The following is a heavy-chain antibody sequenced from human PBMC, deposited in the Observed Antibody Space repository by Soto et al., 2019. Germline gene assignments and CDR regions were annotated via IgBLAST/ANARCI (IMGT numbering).Heavy chain of an antibody. CDR1: GGTFSSYA. Sequence: ASVKVSCKASGGTFSSYAISWVRQAPGQGLDWMGGIIPIFGTANYAQKLQGRVTITADESTSTAYMELSSLRSEDTAVYYCARNWVATGTTNYYYYGMDVWGQGTTVTVSS. CDR2: IIPIFGTA. D-gene: IGHD1-7*01. CDR3: ARNWVATGTTNYYYYGMDV. J-gene: IGHJ6*02. V-gene: IGHV1-69*13.